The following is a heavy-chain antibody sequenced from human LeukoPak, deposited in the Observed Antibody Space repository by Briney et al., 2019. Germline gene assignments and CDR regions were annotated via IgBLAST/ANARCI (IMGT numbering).Heavy chain of an antibody. CDR3: ARDPGGATYYYYYMDV. J-gene: IGHJ6*03. CDR2: IIPIFGTA. D-gene: IGHD4/OR15-4a*01. V-gene: IGHV1-69*05. Sequence: SVKVSCKASGYTFTGYYMHWVRQAPGQGLECMGGIIPIFGTANYAQKFQGRVTITTDESTSTAYMELSSLRSEDTAVYYCARDPGGATYYYYYMDVWGKGTTVTVSS. CDR1: GYTFTGYY.